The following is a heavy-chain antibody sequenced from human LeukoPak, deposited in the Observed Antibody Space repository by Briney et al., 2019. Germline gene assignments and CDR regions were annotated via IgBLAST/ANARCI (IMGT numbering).Heavy chain of an antibody. J-gene: IGHJ4*02. Sequence: PSETLSLTCTVSGGSISSSSYYWGWIRQPPGKGLEWIGSIYYSGSTYYNPSLKSRVTISVDTSKNQFSLKLSSVTAADTAVYYCASYSSGWSDWGQGTLVTVSS. CDR3: ASYSSGWSD. D-gene: IGHD6-19*01. V-gene: IGHV4-39*01. CDR2: IYYSGST. CDR1: GGSISSSSYY.